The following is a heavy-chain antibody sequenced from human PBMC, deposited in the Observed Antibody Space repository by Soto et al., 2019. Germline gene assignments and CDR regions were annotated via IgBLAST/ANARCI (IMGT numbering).Heavy chain of an antibody. CDR1: GFTFSNAW. Sequence: EVQLVESGGGLVKPGGCLRRSCAGSGFTFSNAWMSWVRQAPGKGLEWVGRIKSKTEGGTTDYAATVKGRFTISRDDSKNTLYLQMNSLKTEDTAVYYCTTDSTTVTRTDYYYYMDVWGKGTTVTVSS. CDR3: TTDSTTVTRTDYYYYMDV. D-gene: IGHD4-17*01. V-gene: IGHV3-15*01. J-gene: IGHJ6*03. CDR2: IKSKTEGGTT.